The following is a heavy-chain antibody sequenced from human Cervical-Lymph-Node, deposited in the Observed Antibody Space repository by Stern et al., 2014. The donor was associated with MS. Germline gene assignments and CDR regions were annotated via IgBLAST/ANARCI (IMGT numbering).Heavy chain of an antibody. CDR2: IDPGDSAT. V-gene: IGHV5-51*01. CDR3: ARVDTGMLPPFDS. J-gene: IGHJ4*02. CDR1: GYNFTTHW. Sequence: VQLGQSGAEVKKPGESLKISCKGSGYNFTTHWIVWVRQMPGKGLEWIGIIDPGDSATRYSPSFQGQVIISADKSISTAYLQWSSLKASDTAMYYCARVDTGMLPPFDSWGQGTLVTVSS. D-gene: IGHD5-18*01.